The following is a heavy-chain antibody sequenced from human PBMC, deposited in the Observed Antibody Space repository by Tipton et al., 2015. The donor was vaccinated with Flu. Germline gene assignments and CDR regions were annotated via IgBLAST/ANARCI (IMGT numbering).Heavy chain of an antibody. V-gene: IGHV4-59*08. J-gene: IGHJ4*02. Sequence: TLSLTCTVSGGSISSYYWSWIRQPPGKGLEWIGYIYNNGSTNYSPSLKSRVTISLDTSKNQFSLKLSSVTAADTAVYYCARSTYYYGSGSADYWGQGPLVTVSS. CDR3: ARSTYYYGSGSADY. CDR1: GGSISSYY. CDR2: IYNNGST. D-gene: IGHD3-10*01.